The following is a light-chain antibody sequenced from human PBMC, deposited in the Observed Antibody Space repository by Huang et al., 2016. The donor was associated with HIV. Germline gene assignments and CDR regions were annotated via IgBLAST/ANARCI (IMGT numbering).Light chain of an antibody. CDR3: QQRSAWPRT. Sequence: EIVLTQSPATLSLSPGESATLSCRTSQSIFNYLAWYQQRPGQAPRLLIYDASNRATGVSARFNGSGSGTDFALTISNLEPEDFAVYYCQQRSAWPRTFGQGTKLEI. CDR1: QSIFNY. J-gene: IGKJ2*01. V-gene: IGKV3-11*01. CDR2: DAS.